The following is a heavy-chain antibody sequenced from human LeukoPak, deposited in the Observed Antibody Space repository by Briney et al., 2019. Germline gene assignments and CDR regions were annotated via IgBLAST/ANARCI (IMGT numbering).Heavy chain of an antibody. CDR2: IYYSGST. J-gene: IGHJ5*02. CDR1: GGSISSYY. D-gene: IGHD2-15*01. V-gene: IGHV4-59*01. CDR3: ARDVLSENWFDP. Sequence: PSETLSLTCTVSGGSISSYYWSWIRQPPGKGLEWIGYIYYSGSTNYNPSLKSRVTISVDTSRNQSSLKLSSVTAADTAVYYCARDVLSENWFDPWGQGTLVTASS.